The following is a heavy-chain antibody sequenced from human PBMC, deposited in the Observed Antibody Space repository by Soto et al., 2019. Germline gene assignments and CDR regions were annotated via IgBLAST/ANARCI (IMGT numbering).Heavy chain of an antibody. J-gene: IGHJ6*02. D-gene: IGHD4-17*01. Sequence: QLQLQESGSGLVKPSQTLSLTCAVSGGSISSDNCSWSWIRQPPGKGLEWIGYIYHSGSTDYNPSLKRRASISVDKSRNQFYLKLSSVSAADTAVYFCARVLVTIGYGMDVWGQGTTVTVSS. CDR3: ARVLVTIGYGMDV. V-gene: IGHV4-30-2*01. CDR1: GGSISSDNCS. CDR2: IYHSGST.